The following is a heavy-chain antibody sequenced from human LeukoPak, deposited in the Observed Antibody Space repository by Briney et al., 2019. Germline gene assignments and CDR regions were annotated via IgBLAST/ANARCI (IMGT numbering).Heavy chain of an antibody. CDR2: IGPSGAVT. Sequence: GGSLRLSCAGSGFTFETYAMTWVRQAPGKGLEWVSVIGPSGAVTHYAESVKGRFTISRDNSKNTLYLQMNSLRVEDTAIYFCAKYATGYAPNFDYWGQGTLVTVSS. V-gene: IGHV3-23*01. J-gene: IGHJ4*02. D-gene: IGHD5-12*01. CDR3: AKYATGYAPNFDY. CDR1: GFTFETYA.